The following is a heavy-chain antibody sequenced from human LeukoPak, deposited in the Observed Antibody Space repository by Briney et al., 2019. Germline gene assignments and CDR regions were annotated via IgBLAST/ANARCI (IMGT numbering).Heavy chain of an antibody. CDR3: ARDQVAYDHAFDI. CDR1: GFTFSDYY. V-gene: IGHV3-11*04. CDR2: ISNSGTTI. D-gene: IGHD2-15*01. Sequence: GGSLRLSCAASGFTFSDYYMSWLRQAPGKGLEWVSYISNSGTTIYYADSVKGRFTISRDNAKNSLYLQMNSLRAEDTAVYYCARDQVAYDHAFDIWGQGTMVTVSS. J-gene: IGHJ3*02.